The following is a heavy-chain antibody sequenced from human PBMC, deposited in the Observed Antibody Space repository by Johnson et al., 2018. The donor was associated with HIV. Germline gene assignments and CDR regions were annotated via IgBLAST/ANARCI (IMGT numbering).Heavy chain of an antibody. CDR2: ISWNSGSI. Sequence: VQLVESGGGVVRPGGSLRLSCAASGFTFDDYAMHWVRQAPGKGLEWVSGISWNSGSIGYADSVKGRFTISRDNAKNSLYLQMNSLRAEDTAVYYCARGVYSSSWYGAFDIWGQGTMVTVSS. D-gene: IGHD6-13*01. J-gene: IGHJ3*02. CDR3: ARGVYSSSWYGAFDI. V-gene: IGHV3-9*01. CDR1: GFTFDDYA.